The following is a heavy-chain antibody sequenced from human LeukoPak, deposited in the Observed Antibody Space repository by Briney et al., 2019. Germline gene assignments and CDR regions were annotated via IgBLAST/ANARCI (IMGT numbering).Heavy chain of an antibody. D-gene: IGHD3-9*01. CDR1: GGSISSYY. J-gene: IGHJ6*03. CDR3: ARLRLRDLYWLPFDYYMDV. Sequence: SETLSLTCTVSGGSISSYYWSWIRQPPGKGLEWIGYIYYSGSTNYNPSLKSRVTISVDTSKNQFSLKLSSVTAADTAVYYCARLRLRDLYWLPFDYYMDVWGKGTTVTVSS. V-gene: IGHV4-59*08. CDR2: IYYSGST.